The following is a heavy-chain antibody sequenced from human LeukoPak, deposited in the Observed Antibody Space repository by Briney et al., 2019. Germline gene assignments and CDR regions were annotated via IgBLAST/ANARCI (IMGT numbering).Heavy chain of an antibody. V-gene: IGHV1-69*13. D-gene: IGHD6-19*01. J-gene: IGHJ4*02. CDR1: GGTFSSYA. CDR2: INPIFGTA. Sequence: SVKVSCKASGGTFSSYAFSWVRQAPGQGLEWMGGINPIFGTANYAQKFQGRVTITADESTSTAYMELSSLRFEDTAVYYCARVDRYSSWGNYFDYWGQGTLVTVSS. CDR3: ARVDRYSSWGNYFDY.